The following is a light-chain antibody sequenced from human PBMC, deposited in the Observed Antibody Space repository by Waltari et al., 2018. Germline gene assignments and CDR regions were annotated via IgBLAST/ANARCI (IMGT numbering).Light chain of an antibody. CDR1: SSDVGGYNS. J-gene: IGLJ1*01. CDR3: QSADSSGTQGV. CDR2: DVS. Sequence: QSALTQPASVSGSPGQSITISCTGTSSDVGGYNSVSWYQQHPGKAPKLMISDVSKRPSGVSNRFSGSKSGNTASLTISGLQAEDEADYYCQSADSSGTQGVFGTGTKVTVL. V-gene: IGLV2-14*03.